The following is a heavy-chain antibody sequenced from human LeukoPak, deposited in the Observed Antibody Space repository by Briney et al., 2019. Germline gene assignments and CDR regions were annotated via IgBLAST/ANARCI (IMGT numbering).Heavy chain of an antibody. CDR1: GFTFSSYS. V-gene: IGHV3-48*01. CDR3: ARCITMVRGVIENYFDY. CDR2: ISISSSTI. Sequence: GGSLRLSCAASGFTFSSYSMNWVRQAPGKGLEWVSYISISSSTIYYADSVKGRFTISRDNAKNSLYLQMNSLRAEDTAVYYCARCITMVRGVIENYFDYWGQGTLVTVSS. D-gene: IGHD3-10*01. J-gene: IGHJ4*02.